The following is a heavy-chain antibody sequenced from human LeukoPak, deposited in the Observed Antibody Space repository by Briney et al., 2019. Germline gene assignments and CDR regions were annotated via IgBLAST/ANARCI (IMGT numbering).Heavy chain of an antibody. Sequence: TGTSLRLSCAASGFSFDDYAMHWDRQAPGKGLEWVAGISWNNDMGYADSVKGRFTISRDSSTNTLYLQMNTLRAEDTAVYYCARSVGGGVSGTGDWFDPWGQGTLVTVSS. V-gene: IGHV3-9*01. D-gene: IGHD1-26*01. CDR1: GFSFDDYA. J-gene: IGHJ5*02. CDR2: ISWNNDM. CDR3: ARSVGGGVSGTGDWFDP.